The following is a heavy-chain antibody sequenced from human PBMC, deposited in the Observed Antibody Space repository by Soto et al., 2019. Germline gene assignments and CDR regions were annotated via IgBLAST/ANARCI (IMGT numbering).Heavy chain of an antibody. V-gene: IGHV3-30*18. J-gene: IGHJ6*02. D-gene: IGHD3-3*01. CDR1: GFTFSSYG. CDR2: ISYDGSNK. CDR3: AKDLETQYYYYYYGMDV. Sequence: GGSLRLSCAASGFTFSSYGMHWVRQAPGKGLEWVAVISYDGSNKYYADSVKGRFTISRDNSENTLYLQMNSLRAEDTAVYYCAKDLETQYYYYYYGMDVWGQGTTVTVSS.